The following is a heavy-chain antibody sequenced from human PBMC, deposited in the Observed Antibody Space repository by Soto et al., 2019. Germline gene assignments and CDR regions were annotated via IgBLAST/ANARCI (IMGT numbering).Heavy chain of an antibody. CDR1: GDSISRIDYY. Sequence: TLSLTCSVSGDSISRIDYYWTWIRQHPEKRLEWIGNIYFRGNTYYSPSLESRLTISVDTSKNQFSLKLTSVTAAATAVYYCAREGGSYDSGGYLIRGAFDIWGQGTMVTVSS. V-gene: IGHV4-31*03. J-gene: IGHJ3*02. CDR3: AREGGSYDSGGYLIRGAFDI. CDR2: IYFRGNT. D-gene: IGHD3-22*01.